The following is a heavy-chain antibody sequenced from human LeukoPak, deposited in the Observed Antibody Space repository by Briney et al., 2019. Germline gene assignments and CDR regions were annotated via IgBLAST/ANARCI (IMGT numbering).Heavy chain of an antibody. Sequence: SETLSLTCTVSGGSISSYYWSWIRQPPGKGLEWIGYIHYSGSTNYNPSLKSRVTISVDTSKNQFSLKLSSVTAADTAVYYCARVGGGRFLEWLLPQYYYYGMDVWGQGTTVTVSS. CDR1: GGSISSYY. CDR2: IHYSGST. D-gene: IGHD3-3*01. J-gene: IGHJ6*02. CDR3: ARVGGGRFLEWLLPQYYYYGMDV. V-gene: IGHV4-59*01.